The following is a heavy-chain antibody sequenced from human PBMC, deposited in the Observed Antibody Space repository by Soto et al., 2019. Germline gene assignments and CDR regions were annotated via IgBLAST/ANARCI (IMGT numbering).Heavy chain of an antibody. D-gene: IGHD2-21*02. Sequence: GGSLRLSCAASGFSFSTYSMNWVRQAPGKGLEWVSSISSRGDTYYADSVKGRFTISRDNAKNSVSLQMDSLRAEDAAVYYCAREETAWPLAYGLDVWGQGTTVTAP. CDR3: AREETAWPLAYGLDV. J-gene: IGHJ6*02. CDR1: GFSFSTYS. CDR2: ISSRGDT. V-gene: IGHV3-21*01.